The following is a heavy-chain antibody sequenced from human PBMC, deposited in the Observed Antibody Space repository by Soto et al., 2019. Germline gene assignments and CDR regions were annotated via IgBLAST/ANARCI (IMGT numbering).Heavy chain of an antibody. CDR2: INPHGGST. V-gene: IGHV1-46*01. J-gene: IGHJ5*02. Sequence: VASVKVSCKXPRDTFTSYYINWVRQAPGQGLEWMGVINPHGGSTAYAQKFKGRVTLTRDTSASTVHMEVSSLTSEDTAMYYCARSSGGNFGIIIEGTNWFAPWGQGTLVTVSS. D-gene: IGHD1-26*01. CDR3: ARSSGGNFGIIIEGTNWFAP. CDR1: RDTFTSYY.